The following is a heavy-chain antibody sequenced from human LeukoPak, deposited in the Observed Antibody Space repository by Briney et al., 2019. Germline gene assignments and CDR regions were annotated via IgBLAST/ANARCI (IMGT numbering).Heavy chain of an antibody. J-gene: IGHJ4*02. D-gene: IGHD3-10*01. CDR3: ARGGFSVDY. CDR2: IKQDGSEK. CDR1: GFTFSNYG. V-gene: IGHV3-7*01. Sequence: GGSLRLSCEASGFTFSNYGMNWVRQAPGKGLEWVANIKQDGSEKYYVDSVKGRFTISRDNAKSSLYLQMNSLTAEDTAVYYCARGGFSVDYWGQGTLVTVSS.